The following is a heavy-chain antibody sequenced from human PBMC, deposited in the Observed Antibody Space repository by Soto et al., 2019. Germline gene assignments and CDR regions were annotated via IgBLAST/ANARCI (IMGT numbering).Heavy chain of an antibody. CDR1: GYTLTELS. CDR2: FDPEDGET. CDR3: ATSPGVATMYYFDY. V-gene: IGHV1-24*01. J-gene: IGHJ4*02. Sequence: ASVKVSCKVSGYTLTELSMHWVRQAPGKGLEWMGGFDPEDGETIYAQKFQGRVTMTEDTSTDTAYMELSSLRSEDTAVYYCATSPGVATMYYFDYWGQGTLVTVSS. D-gene: IGHD5-12*01.